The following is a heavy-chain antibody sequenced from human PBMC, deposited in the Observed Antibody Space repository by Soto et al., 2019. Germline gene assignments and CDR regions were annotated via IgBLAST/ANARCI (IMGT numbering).Heavy chain of an antibody. V-gene: IGHV3-30*18. CDR1: GFTFNNYG. Sequence: GGSLRLSCAASGFTFNNYGMNWVRQAPGKGLEWVAIISNDGSNKYYIEAVRGRFTISRDNSKNMLFLQMNSLRVEDTAVYFCTKDGRFDSDGSLYYYYYGMDVWGQGTTVTVSS. CDR3: TKDGRFDSDGSLYYYYYGMDV. D-gene: IGHD2-15*01. CDR2: ISNDGSNK. J-gene: IGHJ6*02.